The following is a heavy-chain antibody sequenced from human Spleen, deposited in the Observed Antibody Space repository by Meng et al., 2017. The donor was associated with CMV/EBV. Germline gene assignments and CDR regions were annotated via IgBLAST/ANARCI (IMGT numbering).Heavy chain of an antibody. Sequence: QIQLVQSGHELRRPGASVKVSCKASGYKFDIYAITWVRQAPGQGLEWVGWVSGENGETNYGQKFQDRVTVTADTLTKTAYMEMRSLRSDDSAMYYCARAGAAVTTNFDFWGQGTLVTVSS. CDR2: VSGENGET. V-gene: IGHV1-18*01. D-gene: IGHD4-17*01. J-gene: IGHJ4*02. CDR1: GYKFDIYA. CDR3: ARAGAAVTTNFDF.